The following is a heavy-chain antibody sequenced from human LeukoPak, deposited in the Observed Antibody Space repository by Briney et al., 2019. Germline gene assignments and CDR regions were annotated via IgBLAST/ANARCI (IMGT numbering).Heavy chain of an antibody. V-gene: IGHV1-69*05. Sequence: GASVKVSCKASGGTFSSYAISWVRQAPGQGLEWMGGIIPIFGTANYAQKFQGRVTMTTDTSTSTAYMELRSLRSDDTAVYYCARDGLMVAASNWFDPWGQGTLVTVSS. CDR1: GGTFSSYA. D-gene: IGHD2-15*01. CDR3: ARDGLMVAASNWFDP. J-gene: IGHJ5*02. CDR2: IIPIFGTA.